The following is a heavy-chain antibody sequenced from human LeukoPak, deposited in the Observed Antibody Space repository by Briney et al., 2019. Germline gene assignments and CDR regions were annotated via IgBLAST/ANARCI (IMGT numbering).Heavy chain of an antibody. V-gene: IGHV3-23*01. J-gene: IGHJ4*02. Sequence: PGGSLRLSRAVSGFTFSNYAMGWVRQAPGKGLAWVSAISASGSSTYYADSVKGRFTISRDNSKNALYLQMNSLRAEDTAVYYCAKVYGSGSDYFPDYWGQGTLVTVSS. CDR2: ISASGSST. D-gene: IGHD3-10*01. CDR1: GFTFSNYA. CDR3: AKVYGSGSDYFPDY.